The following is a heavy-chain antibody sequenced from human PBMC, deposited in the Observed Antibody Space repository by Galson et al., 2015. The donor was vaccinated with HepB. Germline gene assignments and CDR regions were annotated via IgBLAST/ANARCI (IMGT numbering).Heavy chain of an antibody. J-gene: IGHJ5*02. CDR1: GYTFTSYD. CDR3: ARGYCSSTSCYEKNWFDP. CDR2: MNPNSGNT. D-gene: IGHD2-2*01. V-gene: IGHV1-8*01. Sequence: SVKVSCKASGYTFTSYDVNWVRQATGQGLEWMGWMNPNSGNTGYAQKFQGRVTMTRNTSISTAYMELSSLRSKDTAVYYCARGYCSSTSCYEKNWFDPWGQGTLVTVSS.